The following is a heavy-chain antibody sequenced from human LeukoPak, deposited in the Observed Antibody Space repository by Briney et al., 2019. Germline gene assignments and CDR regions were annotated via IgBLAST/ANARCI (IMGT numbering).Heavy chain of an antibody. Sequence: SETLSLTCTVSGGSISSYYWSWIRQPAGKGLEWIGRIYTSGSTNYNPSLKSRVTMSVDTSKNQFSLKLSSVTAADTAVYYCARDPRAAYVMVYAIVRGNWFDPWGQGTLVTVSS. CDR3: ARDPRAAYVMVYAIVRGNWFDP. CDR2: IYTSGST. V-gene: IGHV4-4*07. J-gene: IGHJ5*02. CDR1: GGSISSYY. D-gene: IGHD2-8*01.